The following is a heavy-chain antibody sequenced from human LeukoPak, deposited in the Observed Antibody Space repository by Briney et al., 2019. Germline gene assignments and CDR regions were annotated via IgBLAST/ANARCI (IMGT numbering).Heavy chain of an antibody. J-gene: IGHJ4*02. D-gene: IGHD3-10*01. CDR1: GFTFSSYA. V-gene: IGHV3-23*01. CDR3: ARLWFGELLFDY. Sequence: GGSLRLSCAASGFTFSSYAMSWVRQAPGKGLEWVSSISGSGGTTYYADSVKGRFTISRDNSKNTLYLQMNSLRAEDTAVYYCARLWFGELLFDYWGQGTLVTVSS. CDR2: ISGSGGTT.